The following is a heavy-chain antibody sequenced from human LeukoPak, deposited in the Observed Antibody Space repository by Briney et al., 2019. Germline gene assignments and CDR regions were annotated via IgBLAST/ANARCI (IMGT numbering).Heavy chain of an antibody. CDR1: GGSFSGYY. D-gene: IGHD3-3*01. CDR2: INHSGST. V-gene: IGHV4-34*01. CDR3: ARGRAKYDFWSGYYTTTSIFDY. J-gene: IGHJ4*02. Sequence: SETLSLTCAVYGGSFSGYYWSWIRQPPGKGLEWIGEINHSGSTNYNPSLKSRVTISVDTSKNPFSLKLSSVTAADTAVYYCARGRAKYDFWSGYYTTTSIFDYWGQGTLVTVSS.